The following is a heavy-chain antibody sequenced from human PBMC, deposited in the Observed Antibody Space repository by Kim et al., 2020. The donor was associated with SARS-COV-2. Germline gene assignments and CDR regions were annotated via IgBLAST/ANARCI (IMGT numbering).Heavy chain of an antibody. D-gene: IGHD6-6*01. J-gene: IGHJ4*02. V-gene: IGHV3-21*01. Sequence: YADSVKGRFTISSDNAKNSLYLQMNSLRAEDTAVYYCARGSSSSGSILDYWGQGTLVTVSS. CDR3: ARGSSSSGSILDY.